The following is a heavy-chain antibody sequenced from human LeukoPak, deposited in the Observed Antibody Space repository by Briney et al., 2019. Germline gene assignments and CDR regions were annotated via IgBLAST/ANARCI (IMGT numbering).Heavy chain of an antibody. J-gene: IGHJ3*02. D-gene: IGHD3-3*01. V-gene: IGHV3-30-3*01. CDR1: GFTFSSYA. Sequence: PGGSLRLSCAASGFTFSSYAMHWVRQAPGKGLEWVAVISYDGSNKYYADSVKGRFTISRDNSKNTLYLQMNSLRAEDTAVYYCAREHVLRFFRAFDIWGQGTMVTVSS. CDR2: ISYDGSNK. CDR3: AREHVLRFFRAFDI.